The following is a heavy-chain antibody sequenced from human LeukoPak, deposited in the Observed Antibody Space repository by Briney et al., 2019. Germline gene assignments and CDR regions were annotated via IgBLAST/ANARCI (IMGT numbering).Heavy chain of an antibody. CDR2: IYHTGST. Sequence: SETLSLTCGVSGYSISRGYYWAWIRQPPGKGLEWIGTIYHTGSTYYTPSLGSRVTISVDTSKNEFSLNLHSVTAADTAVYYCARAGWIITSGIDYWGQGALVTVSS. J-gene: IGHJ4*02. D-gene: IGHD3-10*01. CDR3: ARAGWIITSGIDY. V-gene: IGHV4-38-2*01. CDR1: GYSISRGYY.